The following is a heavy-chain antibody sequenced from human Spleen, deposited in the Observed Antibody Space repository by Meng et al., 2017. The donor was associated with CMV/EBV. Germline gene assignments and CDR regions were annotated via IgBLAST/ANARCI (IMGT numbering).Heavy chain of an antibody. CDR3: ARMDYDYWGDYHAMDG. V-gene: IGHV1-8*01. D-gene: IGHD5-12*01. CDR1: GYTFTNDD. Sequence: ASVKVSCAASGYTFTNDDINWVRQATGQGLEWFGWVNPHSGNTGYAQKFQGRVTMTRSTSIGTAYMELSSLTSDDTALYFCARMDYDYWGDYHAMDGWVQGTTVTVSS. CDR2: VNPHSGNT. J-gene: IGHJ6*02.